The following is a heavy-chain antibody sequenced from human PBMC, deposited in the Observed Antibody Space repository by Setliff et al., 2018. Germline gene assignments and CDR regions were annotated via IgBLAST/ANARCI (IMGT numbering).Heavy chain of an antibody. CDR3: FGAGTCSY. Sequence: GGSLRLSCAASGFAFSTYGIHWVRHTPGKGLEWVAYIRYGGSKKDYADYVRGRFTISRDNAKNSLSLQMTNLRTEDTAVYYCFGAGTCSYWGQGTLVTVSS. D-gene: IGHD3-10*01. V-gene: IGHV3-30*02. CDR1: GFAFSTYG. J-gene: IGHJ4*02. CDR2: IRYGGSKK.